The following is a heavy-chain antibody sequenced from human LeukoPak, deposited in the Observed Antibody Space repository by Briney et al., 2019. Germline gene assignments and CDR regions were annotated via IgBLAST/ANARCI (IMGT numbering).Heavy chain of an antibody. J-gene: IGHJ4*02. V-gene: IGHV3-30-3*01. CDR3: ARGGAQVWSGSYSDY. Sequence: GGSLRLSCAASGFTFSSYAMQWVRQAPGKGLEWVAVISFDGSKKYYAGSGKGRFTISRDNSKNTLYLQMNSLRTEDTAVYYCARGGAQVWSGSYSDYWGQGTLVTVSS. CDR2: ISFDGSKK. D-gene: IGHD1-26*01. CDR1: GFTFSSYA.